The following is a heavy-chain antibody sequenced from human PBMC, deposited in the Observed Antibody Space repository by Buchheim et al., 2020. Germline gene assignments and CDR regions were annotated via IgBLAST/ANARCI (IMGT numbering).Heavy chain of an antibody. D-gene: IGHD4/OR15-4a*01. V-gene: IGHV3-30*01. CDR2: ISSVGSTQ. CDR3: AGGGGRGGYDYGDY. Sequence: QVQLVESGGGVVQPGRSLRLSCTATGFTFNNYAMHWVRQTPGKRLEWVAVISSVGSTQNYADSVKGRFTISRDNSKDTLYLKRNSLRDDDTAVYYGAGGGGRGGYDYGDYWGQG. CDR1: GFTFNNYA. J-gene: IGHJ4*02.